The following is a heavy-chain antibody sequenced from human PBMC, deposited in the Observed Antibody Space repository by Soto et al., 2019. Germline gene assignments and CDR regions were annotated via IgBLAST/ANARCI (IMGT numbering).Heavy chain of an antibody. J-gene: IGHJ6*02. Sequence: EVQLVESGGGLIQPGGSLRLSCAASGFTVSSNYMSWVRQAPGKGLEWVSGIYSGGSTYYADSVKGRFTISRDNSKNTLYLQMISLRAEDTAVYYCARRNGQWLAPVGHYYYGMDVWGQGTTVTVSS. V-gene: IGHV3-53*01. CDR1: GFTVSSNY. CDR2: IYSGGST. D-gene: IGHD6-19*01. CDR3: ARRNGQWLAPVGHYYYGMDV.